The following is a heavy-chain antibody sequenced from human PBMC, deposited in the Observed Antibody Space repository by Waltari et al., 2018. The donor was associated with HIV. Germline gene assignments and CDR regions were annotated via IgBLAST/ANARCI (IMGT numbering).Heavy chain of an antibody. CDR1: GYTFTSTD. V-gene: IGHV1-8*01. J-gene: IGHJ6*02. D-gene: IGHD6-13*01. CDR3: ARGALIAAAPSD. Sequence: QVQLVQSGVEVKKPGASVKVPCKASGYTFTSTDINWVRQATGQGLEWMGWMNPNSGNTGYAQKFQGRVTMTRNTSISTAYMELSSLRSEDTAVYYCARGALIAAAPSDWGQGTTVTVSS. CDR2: MNPNSGNT.